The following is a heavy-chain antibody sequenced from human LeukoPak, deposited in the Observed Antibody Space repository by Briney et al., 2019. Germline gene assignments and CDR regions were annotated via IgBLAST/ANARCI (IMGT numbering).Heavy chain of an antibody. J-gene: IGHJ6*03. CDR1: GFTFSSYE. CDR2: ISSSGSTI. CDR3: AGARVGRGTSYYNMEA. V-gene: IGHV3-48*03. Sequence: GGSLRLSCAASGFTFSSYEMNWVRQAPGKGLEWVSYISSSGSTIYYADSVKGRFTISRDNAKNSLYLQMNSPRAEDPAVYYCAGARVGRGTSYYNMEAWGKGPRSTS. D-gene: IGHD1-26*01.